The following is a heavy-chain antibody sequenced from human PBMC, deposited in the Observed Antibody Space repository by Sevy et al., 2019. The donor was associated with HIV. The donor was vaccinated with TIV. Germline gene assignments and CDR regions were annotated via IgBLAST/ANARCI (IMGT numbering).Heavy chain of an antibody. CDR1: GFTFSDYY. D-gene: IGHD3-16*01. V-gene: IGHV3-11*06. Sequence: GGSLRLSCTASGFTFSDYYMSWIRQAPGKGLEWVSYISGLSNYINYADSVKGRFSISRDNVKDSLYLQMNSLRADDTAVYFCARRAVNWDYFEYWGQGTLVTVSP. J-gene: IGHJ4*02. CDR3: ARRAVNWDYFEY. CDR2: ISGLSNYI.